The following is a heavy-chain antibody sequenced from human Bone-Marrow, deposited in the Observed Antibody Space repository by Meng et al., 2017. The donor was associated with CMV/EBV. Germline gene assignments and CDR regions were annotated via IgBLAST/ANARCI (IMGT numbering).Heavy chain of an antibody. CDR3: GGCSGYDFSCYYYGMDV. CDR2: INPNSGGT. J-gene: IGHJ6*02. Sequence: ASVKVSCKASGYTFTGYYMHWVRQAPGQGLEWMGWINPNSGGTNYAQKFQGRVTMTRDTSISTAYMELSRLRSEDTAVYYCGGCSGYDFSCYYYGMDVWGQGTTVTVSS. D-gene: IGHD5-12*01. V-gene: IGHV1-2*02. CDR1: GYTFTGYY.